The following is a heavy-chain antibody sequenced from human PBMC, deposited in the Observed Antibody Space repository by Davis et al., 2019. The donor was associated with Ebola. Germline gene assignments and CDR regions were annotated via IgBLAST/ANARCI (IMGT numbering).Heavy chain of an antibody. CDR2: ISFSGTT. CDR3: ARDGGFGELLWGYFDY. D-gene: IGHD3-10*01. V-gene: IGHV4-39*07. Sequence: MPSETLSLTCTVSGGSISSNTYYWDWVRQPPGKGLEWVGSISFSGTTAYNPSLKSRVTISVDRSKNQFSLKLSSVTAADTAVYYCARDGGFGELLWGYFDYWGQGTLVTVSS. CDR1: GGSISSNTYY. J-gene: IGHJ4*02.